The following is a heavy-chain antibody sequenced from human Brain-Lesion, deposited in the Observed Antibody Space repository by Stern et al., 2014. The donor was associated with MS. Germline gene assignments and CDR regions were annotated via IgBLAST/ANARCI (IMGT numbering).Heavy chain of an antibody. CDR2: IFNSGST. D-gene: IGHD2-2*01. Sequence: QVQLQQSGPGLVKPSQTLSLSCTVSGGSISSGGYYWSWIRQPAGKGLEWIGRIFNSGSTSYNPSPKSRVPISIDTPKNQFSLRLNSMTAADTAVYYCARGRVVPGFQYYATDVWGQGTTVIVSS. J-gene: IGHJ6*02. CDR1: GGSISSGGYY. V-gene: IGHV4-61*02. CDR3: ARGRVVPGFQYYATDV.